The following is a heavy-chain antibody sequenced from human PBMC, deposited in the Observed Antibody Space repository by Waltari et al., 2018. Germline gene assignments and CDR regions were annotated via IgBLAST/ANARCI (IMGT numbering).Heavy chain of an antibody. CDR1: GDSISKTTYY. CDR3: ARPGRVGGGSLMGFDD. J-gene: IGHJ4*02. D-gene: IGHD2-15*01. V-gene: IGHV4-39*07. Sequence: QLQLQESGPGLVKPSETLSLTCTVPGDSISKTTYYWGWIRQPPGKGLEWIGSFYYGGGTYDNPSLKRRITISVDTSKSQFSRQRSAVSAADTAVYYCARPGRVGGGSLMGFDDWGQGILVTVSS. CDR2: FYYGGGT.